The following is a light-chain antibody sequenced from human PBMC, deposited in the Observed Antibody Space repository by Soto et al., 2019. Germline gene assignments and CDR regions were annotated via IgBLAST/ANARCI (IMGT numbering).Light chain of an antibody. Sequence: DIQLTQSPSFLSASVGDRVTITCRASQGISSFLAWYQEKPGEAPKLLIYDASTLQSGVPSRFSGSGSGTEFTLTINSLQPEYFATYYCQQLDSYPITFGQGTRLEIK. CDR3: QQLDSYPIT. J-gene: IGKJ5*01. CDR2: DAS. CDR1: QGISSF. V-gene: IGKV1-9*01.